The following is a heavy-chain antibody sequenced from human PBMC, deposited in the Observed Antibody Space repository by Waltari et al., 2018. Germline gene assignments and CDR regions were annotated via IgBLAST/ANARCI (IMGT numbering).Heavy chain of an antibody. D-gene: IGHD3-10*01. CDR2: VYYRGTT. CDR1: GGSLSDHF. Sequence: QVQLQESGPGLVKSSETLSLTCSVSGGSLSDHFWSWVRQSPGKGLLWIGNVYYRGTTSYNPSLKSRVTISIDTSKNQFSLKLNSVTAADTAIYYCARMYYYDYYYGMDVWGQGTTVIVSS. J-gene: IGHJ6*02. CDR3: ARMYYYDYYYGMDV. V-gene: IGHV4-59*11.